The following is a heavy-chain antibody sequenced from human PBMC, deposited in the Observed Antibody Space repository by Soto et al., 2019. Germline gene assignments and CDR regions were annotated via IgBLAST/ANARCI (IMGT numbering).Heavy chain of an antibody. CDR1: GGSISSSNW. D-gene: IGHD1-20*01. Sequence: PSETLSLTCAVSGGSISSSNWWSWVRQPPGKGLEWIGEIYHSGSTNYNPSLKSRVTISVDKSKNQFSLKLSSVTAADTAVYYCARTRGEESITGTPPYYYCGMDVWGQGTTVTVSS. CDR3: ARTRGEESITGTPPYYYCGMDV. CDR2: IYHSGST. J-gene: IGHJ6*02. V-gene: IGHV4-4*02.